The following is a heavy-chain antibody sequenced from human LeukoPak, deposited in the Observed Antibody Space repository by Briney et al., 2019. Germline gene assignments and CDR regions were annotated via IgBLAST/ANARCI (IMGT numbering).Heavy chain of an antibody. Sequence: GGSLRLSCAASGFTFSSYGMHWVRQAPGKGLEWVAVIWYDGSNKYYADSVKGRFTISRGNSKNTLYLQMNSLRAEDTAVYYCAKSSTIFGVVIAGSIDYWGQGTLVTVSS. V-gene: IGHV3-33*06. CDR2: IWYDGSNK. J-gene: IGHJ4*02. D-gene: IGHD3-3*01. CDR3: AKSSTIFGVVIAGSIDY. CDR1: GFTFSSYG.